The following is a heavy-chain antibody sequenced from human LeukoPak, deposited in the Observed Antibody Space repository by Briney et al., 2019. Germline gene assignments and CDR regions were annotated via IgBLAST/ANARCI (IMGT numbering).Heavy chain of an antibody. CDR1: GFTFSNYW. Sequence: GGSLRLSCAASGFTFSNYWMTWVRQAPGKGLEWVAHINQDGSEEHYMDSVKARFTISRDNAENSLSLQMNSLRAGDTAVYYCVRDGGVSGYDLLDYWGQGTLVTVSS. J-gene: IGHJ4*02. V-gene: IGHV3-7*01. CDR3: VRDGGVSGYDLLDY. CDR2: INQDGSEE. D-gene: IGHD5-12*01.